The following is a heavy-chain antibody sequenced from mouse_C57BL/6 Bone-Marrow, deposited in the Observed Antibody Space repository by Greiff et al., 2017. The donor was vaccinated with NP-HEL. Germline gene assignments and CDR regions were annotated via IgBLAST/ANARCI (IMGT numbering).Heavy chain of an antibody. CDR1: GYSITSGYD. CDR2: ISYSGST. V-gene: IGHV3-1*01. J-gene: IGHJ1*03. CDR3: ARELGRGYFDV. D-gene: IGHD4-1*01. Sequence: VQLQQSGPGMVKPSQSLSLTCTVTGYSITSGYDWHWIRHFPGNKLEWMGYISYSGSTNYNPSLKSRISITHDTSKNHFFLKLNSVTTEDTATYYCARELGRGYFDVWGTGTTVTVSS.